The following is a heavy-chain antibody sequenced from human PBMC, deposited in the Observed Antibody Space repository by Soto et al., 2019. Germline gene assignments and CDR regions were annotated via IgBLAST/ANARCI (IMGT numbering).Heavy chain of an antibody. CDR1: GGSISTTSYY. Sequence: PSETLSLTCAVSGGSISTTSYYWGWIRQPPGRGLEWIGSIYYSGSAYDNPSLKSRVTISVDPSKNQFSLKLSSVTAADTAVYYCARDPGSGSYYGWFDPWGQGTLVTVSS. J-gene: IGHJ5*02. CDR2: IYYSGSA. D-gene: IGHD3-10*01. CDR3: ARDPGSGSYYGWFDP. V-gene: IGHV4-39*07.